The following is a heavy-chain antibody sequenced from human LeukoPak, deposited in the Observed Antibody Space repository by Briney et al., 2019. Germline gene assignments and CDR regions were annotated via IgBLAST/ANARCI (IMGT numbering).Heavy chain of an antibody. CDR3: ARDSRLWFGGSYAFDC. CDR2: IYYSGST. Sequence: NPSETLSLTCTVSGGSISSYYWSWIRRPPGKGLEWIGYIYYSGSTYYNPSLKSRVTISVDTSKNQFSLKLGSVTAADTAVYYCARDSRLWFGGSYAFDCWGQGTLVTVSS. D-gene: IGHD1-26*01. J-gene: IGHJ4*02. V-gene: IGHV4-59*12. CDR1: GGSISSYY.